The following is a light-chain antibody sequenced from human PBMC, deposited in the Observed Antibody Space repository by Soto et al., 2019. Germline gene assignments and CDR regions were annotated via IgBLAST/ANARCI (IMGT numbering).Light chain of an antibody. CDR3: QQYNNWPLT. Sequence: EIVMTQPPATVSLSPGERATLSCRASQRVSSNLDWYQQKPGQAPRLLVYGASLRATGIPARLSGSGSGPEFTLIISTLQSEDFSVGYCQQYNNWPLTCGGGTKVDIK. J-gene: IGKJ4*01. CDR2: GAS. CDR1: QRVSSN. V-gene: IGKV3-15*01.